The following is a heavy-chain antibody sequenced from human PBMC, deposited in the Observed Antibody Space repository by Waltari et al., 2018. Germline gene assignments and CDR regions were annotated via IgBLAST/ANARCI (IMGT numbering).Heavy chain of an antibody. CDR2: ISSSSSTI. CDR3: AREGPPSGSYLSY. J-gene: IGHJ4*02. CDR1: GVTFSSYS. Sequence: EVQLVESGGGLVQPGGSLRLSGAASGVTFSSYSMNWCRQAPGKGLEWVSYISSSSSTIYYADSVKGRFTISRDNAKNSLYLQMNSLRAEDTAVYYCAREGPPSGSYLSYWGQGTLVTVSS. D-gene: IGHD1-26*01. V-gene: IGHV3-48*04.